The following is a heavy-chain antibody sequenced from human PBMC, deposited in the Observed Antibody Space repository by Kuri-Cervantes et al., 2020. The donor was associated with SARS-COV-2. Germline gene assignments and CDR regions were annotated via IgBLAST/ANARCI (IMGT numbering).Heavy chain of an antibody. CDR1: GGSISEGTTYY. V-gene: IGHV4-39*01. D-gene: IGHD2-21*01. Sequence: SETLSLTCTVSGGSISEGTTYYWAWIRQPPGKGLEWIGSIYSGGTTYYDPSLKSRVTIPVDTSKNQFSLNLTSVTAAGTAVYYCASRPGGRSAYCGATSCWGWFDPWGQGTLVTVSS. CDR3: ASRPGGRSAYCGATSCWGWFDP. J-gene: IGHJ5*02. CDR2: IYSGGTT.